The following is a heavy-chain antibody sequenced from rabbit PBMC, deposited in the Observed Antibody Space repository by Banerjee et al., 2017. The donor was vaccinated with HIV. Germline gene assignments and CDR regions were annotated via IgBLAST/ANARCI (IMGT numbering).Heavy chain of an antibody. CDR3: ARVWGGAYPYYFDL. CDR2: IYAGSSGST. Sequence: QSLEESGGDLVKPGASLTLTCTASGFSFSSSYYMCWVRQAPGKGLEWIACIYAGSSGSTYYASWAKGRFTISKASSTTVTLQMTSLTAADTAPYFCARVWGGAYPYYFDLWGPGTLVTVS. D-gene: IGHD4-1*01. J-gene: IGHJ4*01. CDR1: GFSFSSSYY. V-gene: IGHV1S40*01.